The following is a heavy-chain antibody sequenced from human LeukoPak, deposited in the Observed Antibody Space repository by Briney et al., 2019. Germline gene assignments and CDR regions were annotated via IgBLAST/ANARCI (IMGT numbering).Heavy chain of an antibody. Sequence: ASVKVSCKASGYTFTSYAMHWVRQAPGQRLEWMGWINAGNGSTKYSQKFQGRVTITRDTSASTAYMELSSLRSEDTAVYYCASGRIQPNLDYWGQGTLVTVSS. CDR2: INAGNGST. V-gene: IGHV1-3*01. J-gene: IGHJ4*02. CDR3: ASGRIQPNLDY. D-gene: IGHD5-18*01. CDR1: GYTFTSYA.